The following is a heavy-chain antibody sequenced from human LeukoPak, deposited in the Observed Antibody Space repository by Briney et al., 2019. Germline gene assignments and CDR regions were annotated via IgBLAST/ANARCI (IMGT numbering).Heavy chain of an antibody. J-gene: IGHJ6*02. Sequence: PSETLSLTCAVYGGSFSGYYWRWIRQPPGKGLECTGEINHSGSTNYNPSLKSRGTISVDTSKNQFSLKLSSVTAADTAVYYCATGAGTRNYYYGMDVWGQGTTVTVSS. CDR1: GGSFSGYY. D-gene: IGHD6-13*01. V-gene: IGHV4-34*01. CDR2: INHSGST. CDR3: ATGAGTRNYYYGMDV.